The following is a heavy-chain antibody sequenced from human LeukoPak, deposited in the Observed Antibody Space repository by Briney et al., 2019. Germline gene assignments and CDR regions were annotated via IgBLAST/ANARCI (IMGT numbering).Heavy chain of an antibody. CDR1: GHTFPGSG. CDR3: ATHCSGVSCYGSDGP. V-gene: IGHV1-18*01. D-gene: IGHD2-15*01. CDR2: ISAYSSDT. Sequence: ASVKVSCKASGHTFPGSGISWVRQAPGQGLEWMGWISAYSSDTNYAQEFHGRVTMTTDTPTSTAYMELRSLRSDDTAVYYCATHCSGVSCYGSDGPWGQGTLVTVS. J-gene: IGHJ5*02.